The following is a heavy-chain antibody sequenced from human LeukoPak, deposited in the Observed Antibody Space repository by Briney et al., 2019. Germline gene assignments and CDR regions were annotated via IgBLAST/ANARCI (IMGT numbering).Heavy chain of an antibody. V-gene: IGHV5-51*01. D-gene: IGHD2-2*02. Sequence: GESLKISCRGSGYSFTYYWIGWVRQMPGEGLEWMGLIYPRDSSTRYSPSFQGQVTLSVDKSITTAYLQWTSLKASDTAMYYCVRQDGDGLYHFDSWGQGTLVTVSS. CDR2: IYPRDSST. CDR3: VRQDGDGLYHFDS. CDR1: GYSFTYYW. J-gene: IGHJ4*02.